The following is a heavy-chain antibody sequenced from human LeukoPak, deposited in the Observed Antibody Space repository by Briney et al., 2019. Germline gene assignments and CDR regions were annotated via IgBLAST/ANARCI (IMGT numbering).Heavy chain of an antibody. CDR2: IIPIFGTA. CDR1: GGTFSSYA. V-gene: IGHV1-69*06. Sequence: GASVKVSCKASGGTFSSYAISWVRQAPGQGLEWMGGIIPIFGTANYAQKFQGRVTITADKSTSTAYMELSSLRSEDTAVYYCARDYYDSSGYYFNDYWGQGTLVTVSS. D-gene: IGHD3-22*01. J-gene: IGHJ4*02. CDR3: ARDYYDSSGYYFNDY.